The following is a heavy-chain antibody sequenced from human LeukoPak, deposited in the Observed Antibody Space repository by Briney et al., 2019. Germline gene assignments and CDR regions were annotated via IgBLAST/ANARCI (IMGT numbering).Heavy chain of an antibody. Sequence: GGSLRLSRAASGLTFSTYRMSWVRQAPGKGLECVANINQDGSDADYVDTVKGRFTVSRDNARGLLYLQMNSLRAADTAVYYCAKWNYAFDSWGQGTLVTVSS. CDR3: AKWNYAFDS. CDR1: GLTFSTYR. D-gene: IGHD3-16*01. CDR2: INQDGSDA. V-gene: IGHV3-7*01. J-gene: IGHJ4*02.